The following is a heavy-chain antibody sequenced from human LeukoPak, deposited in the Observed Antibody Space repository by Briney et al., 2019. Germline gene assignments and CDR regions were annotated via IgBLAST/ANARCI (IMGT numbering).Heavy chain of an antibody. V-gene: IGHV4-34*01. J-gene: IGHJ6*03. CDR2: INHSGST. CDR3: ARIGRCSSTSCYVWGGYYYYYYMDV. CDR1: GGSFSGYY. Sequence: SETLSLTCAVYGGSFSGYYWSWIRQPPGKGLEWIGEINHSGSTNYNPSLKSRVTISVDTSENQFSLKLSSVTAADTAVYYCARIGRCSSTSCYVWGGYYYYYYMDVWGKGTTVTVSS. D-gene: IGHD2-2*01.